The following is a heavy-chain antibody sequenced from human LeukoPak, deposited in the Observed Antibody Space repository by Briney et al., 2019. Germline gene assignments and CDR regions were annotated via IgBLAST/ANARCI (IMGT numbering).Heavy chain of an antibody. CDR1: GYTFTIYG. D-gene: IGHD2-21*02. V-gene: IGHV1-18*01. CDR2: ISAYVGNT. J-gene: IGHJ4*02. CDR3: ARGPMVVPAIYDY. Sequence: AASVKVSCKASGYTFTIYGISWVRQAPGQGREWMGWISAYVGNTNYAQKLQGRVTMTTDTSTSTAYVELRSLRSDDPAVYYCARGPMVVPAIYDYWGQGTLVPVSS.